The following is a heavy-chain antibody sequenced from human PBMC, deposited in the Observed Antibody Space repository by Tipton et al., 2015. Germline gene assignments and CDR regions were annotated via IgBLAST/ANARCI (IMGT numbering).Heavy chain of an antibody. Sequence: SLRLSCAASGFTFSSYGMHWVRRAPGKGLEWVANIKQDGSEECYVDSVKGRFTISRDNAKNSLFLQMNSLRAEDTAVYYCARDSSPPDYWGQGTLVTVSS. CDR1: GFTFSSYG. CDR3: ARDSSPPDY. D-gene: IGHD6-13*01. V-gene: IGHV3-7*01. CDR2: IKQDGSEE. J-gene: IGHJ4*02.